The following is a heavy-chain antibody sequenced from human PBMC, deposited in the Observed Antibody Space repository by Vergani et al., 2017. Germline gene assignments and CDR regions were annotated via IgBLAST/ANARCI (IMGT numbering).Heavy chain of an antibody. CDR3: ARISGIAVAGTFDY. Sequence: QVQLVESGGGLVKPGGSLRLSCAASGFTFSDYYMSWIRQAPGKGLEWVSYISSSSSYTNYADSVKGRFTIARDNAKNSLYLQMNSLRAEDTAVYYCARISGIAVAGTFDYWGQGTLVTVSS. CDR2: ISSSSSYT. J-gene: IGHJ4*02. V-gene: IGHV3-11*06. D-gene: IGHD6-19*01. CDR1: GFTFSDYY.